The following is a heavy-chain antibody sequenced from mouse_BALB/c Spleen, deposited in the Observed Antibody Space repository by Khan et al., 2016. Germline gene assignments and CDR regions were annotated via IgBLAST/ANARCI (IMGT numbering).Heavy chain of an antibody. CDR1: GYSFTRYW. V-gene: IGHV1-61*01. Sequence: QVQLKQSGTELVRPGASVKLSCKASGYSFTRYWMNWVKQRPGQGLAWIGLIHPSDSESRLNQKFTDKATLTVDNSSSIAYMQLSSPTAEDSAVYYCTRSAYGNHPYYAMDYWGQGTSVTVSS. D-gene: IGHD2-1*01. CDR2: IHPSDSES. J-gene: IGHJ4*01. CDR3: TRSAYGNHPYYAMDY.